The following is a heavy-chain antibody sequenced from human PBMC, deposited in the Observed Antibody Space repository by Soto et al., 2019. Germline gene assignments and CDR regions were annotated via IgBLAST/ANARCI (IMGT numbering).Heavy chain of an antibody. CDR2: INPNGGTT. CDR3: ATSVNSAMAFDY. J-gene: IGHJ4*02. V-gene: IGHV1-46*01. CDR1: GYTFTHYY. D-gene: IGHD5-18*01. Sequence: ASVKVSCKASGYTFTHYYIHWVRQAPGQGLEWMGIINPNGGTTTYAQKFRAGFTMTRDTSTSTVYLELSSLRSEDSAVYYCATSVNSAMAFDYWGQGTLVTVSS.